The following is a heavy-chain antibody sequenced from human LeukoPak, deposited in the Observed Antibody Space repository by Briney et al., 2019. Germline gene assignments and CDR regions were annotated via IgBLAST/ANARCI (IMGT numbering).Heavy chain of an antibody. J-gene: IGHJ4*02. Sequence: ASVKVSCKASGYTFTGYYMHWVRQAPGQGLEWMGWINPNSGGTNYAQKFQGRVTMTRDTSISTAYMELSRLRSDDTDVYYCARGPPYCSSTSCRFFDYWGQGTLVTVSS. D-gene: IGHD2-2*01. V-gene: IGHV1-2*02. CDR1: GYTFTGYY. CDR3: ARGPPYCSSTSCRFFDY. CDR2: INPNSGGT.